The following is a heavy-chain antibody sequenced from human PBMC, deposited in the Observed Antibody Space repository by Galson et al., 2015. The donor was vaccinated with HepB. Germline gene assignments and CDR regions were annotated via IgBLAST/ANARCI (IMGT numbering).Heavy chain of an antibody. Sequence: ETLSLTCTVSGGSINYYYWSWIRQPPGKGLQWIGYIHYSGSTSYNPSLKSRVTISVDTSKNQFSLKLRSVTDADTAVYYCARVYNWNYYHYMDVWGKGTAVTVSS. CDR2: IHYSGST. CDR3: ARVYNWNYYHYMDV. V-gene: IGHV4-59*01. J-gene: IGHJ6*03. CDR1: GGSINYYY. D-gene: IGHD1-20*01.